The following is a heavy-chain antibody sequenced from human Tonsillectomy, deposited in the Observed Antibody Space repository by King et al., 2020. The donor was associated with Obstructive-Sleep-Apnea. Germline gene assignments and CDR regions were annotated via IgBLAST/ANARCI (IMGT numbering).Heavy chain of an antibody. Sequence: VQLVESGGGVVQPGRSLRLSCAASGFTFSTYGMHWVRQAPGRGLEWVTFIRYDGSNKYYTDSVKGRFTISRDNSKNTLYLQMNSLRAEDTAVYYCAKDDSSAFLSGHGMAVWGQGTTVTVSS. D-gene: IGHD6-6*01. CDR2: IRYDGSNK. CDR3: AKDDSSAFLSGHGMAV. V-gene: IGHV3-30*02. J-gene: IGHJ6*02. CDR1: GFTFSTYG.